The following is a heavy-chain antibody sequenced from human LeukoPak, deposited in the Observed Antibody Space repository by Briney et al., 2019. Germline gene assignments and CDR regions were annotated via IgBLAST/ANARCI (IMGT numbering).Heavy chain of an antibody. CDR1: GGSISSSSHY. J-gene: IGHJ6*04. CDR2: IYYSGST. CDR3: ARHSDYYDSSDYSLYLMDV. Sequence: PSETLSLTCTVSGGSISSSSHYWGWIRQPPGKGLEWIGSIYYSGSTYYNPSLKSRVTISVDTSKNQFSLKLSSVTAADTAVYYCARHSDYYDSSDYSLYLMDVWGKGTTVTVSS. V-gene: IGHV4-39*01. D-gene: IGHD3-22*01.